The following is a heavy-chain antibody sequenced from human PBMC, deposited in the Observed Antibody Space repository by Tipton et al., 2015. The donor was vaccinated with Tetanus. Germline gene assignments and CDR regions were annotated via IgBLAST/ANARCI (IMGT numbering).Heavy chain of an antibody. Sequence: LVQSGAEVKKPGESLKISCKTSGYTFTDFWIGWVRQMPGKGLEWMGIIYPGDSRVIYSPSFQGHVTISADKSITTAYLHWSSLQASDTAMYFCARTGSPFDYWGQGTPIAVSS. V-gene: IGHV5-51*01. D-gene: IGHD3-10*01. CDR3: ARTGSPFDY. CDR2: IYPGDSRV. CDR1: GYTFTDFW. J-gene: IGHJ4*02.